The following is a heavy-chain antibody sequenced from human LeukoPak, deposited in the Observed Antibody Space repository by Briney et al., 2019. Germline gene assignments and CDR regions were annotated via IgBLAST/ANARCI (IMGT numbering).Heavy chain of an antibody. CDR1: GYRLTKFS. CDR2: FDPEDGET. CDR3: ATWYYYDSSDYYVADY. D-gene: IGHD3-22*01. V-gene: IGHV1-24*01. Sequence: ASVKVSCKVSGYRLTKFSMHWVRQAPGKGLEWMGGFDPEDGETIYAQKFQGRVTMTEDTSRDTAYMELSSLRSEDTAVYYCATWYYYDSSDYYVADYWGQGTLVIVSS. J-gene: IGHJ4*02.